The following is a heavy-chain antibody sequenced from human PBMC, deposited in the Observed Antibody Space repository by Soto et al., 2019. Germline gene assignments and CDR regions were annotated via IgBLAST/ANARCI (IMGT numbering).Heavy chain of an antibody. Sequence: SVKVSCKAAGGTFSSYAISWVRQAPGQGLEWMGGIIPIFGTANYAQKFQGRVTITADESTSTAYMELSSLRSEDTAVYYCARSDLRVTDYYYYYGMDVWGQGTTVTVSS. D-gene: IGHD4-4*01. CDR1: GGTFSSYA. CDR3: ARSDLRVTDYYYYYGMDV. CDR2: IIPIFGTA. J-gene: IGHJ6*01. V-gene: IGHV1-69*13.